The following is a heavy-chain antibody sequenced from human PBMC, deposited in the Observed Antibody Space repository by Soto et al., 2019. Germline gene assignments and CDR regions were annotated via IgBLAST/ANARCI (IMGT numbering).Heavy chain of an antibody. Sequence: QVQLQQWGAGLLKPSSTLSLTCGVSDVSFRGYSWNRIRQSPEKGLEWIGEINTRGITSYNPSLRSRVTISLDTSTNRFCLTLTSVTAADSAIYYCARAPMTDDGNYYDGMDAWGQGTTITVS. CDR2: INTRGIT. V-gene: IGHV4-34*01. CDR1: DVSFRGYS. D-gene: IGHD1-1*01. J-gene: IGHJ6*02. CDR3: ARAPMTDDGNYYDGMDA.